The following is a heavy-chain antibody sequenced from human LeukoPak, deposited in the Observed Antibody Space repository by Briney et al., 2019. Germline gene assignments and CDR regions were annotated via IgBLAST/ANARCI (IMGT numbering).Heavy chain of an antibody. CDR3: AKLAYYYGSGGDYFDY. CDR2: ISYDGSNK. V-gene: IGHV3-30*18. J-gene: IGHJ4*02. Sequence: PGGSLRLSCAASGFTFSSYGMHWVRQAPGKGLEWVAVISYDGSNKYYADSVKGRFTISRDNSKNTLYLQMNSLRAEDTAVYYCAKLAYYYGSGGDYFDYWGQGTLVTVSS. CDR1: GFTFSSYG. D-gene: IGHD3-10*01.